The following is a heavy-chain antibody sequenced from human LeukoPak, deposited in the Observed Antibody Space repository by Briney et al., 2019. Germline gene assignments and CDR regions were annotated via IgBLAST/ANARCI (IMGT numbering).Heavy chain of an antibody. CDR2: INSDGGST. CDR3: ARETGSGSSDYYYMDV. V-gene: IGHV3-74*01. D-gene: IGHD3-10*01. J-gene: IGHJ6*03. CDR1: GFTFSSYW. Sequence: GGSLRLSCAASGFTFSSYWMHWVRQAPGKGLVWVSRINSDGGSTSYADSVKGRFTISRDNAKNTLYLQMNSLRAEDTAVYYCARETGSGSSDYYYMDVWGKGTTVTVSS.